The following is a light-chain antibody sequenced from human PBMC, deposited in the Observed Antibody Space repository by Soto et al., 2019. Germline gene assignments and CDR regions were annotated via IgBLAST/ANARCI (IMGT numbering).Light chain of an antibody. V-gene: IGKV3-15*01. CDR3: QQSYSTPPYT. Sequence: ETLMTQSPATLSVSPGERATLSCRASQSVSTNLAWFQQKPGQAPRLLIYGASTRATGIPARFSGSGSGTDFTLTISSLQSEDFATYYCQQSYSTPPYTFGQGTKLEIK. J-gene: IGKJ2*01. CDR1: QSVSTN. CDR2: GAS.